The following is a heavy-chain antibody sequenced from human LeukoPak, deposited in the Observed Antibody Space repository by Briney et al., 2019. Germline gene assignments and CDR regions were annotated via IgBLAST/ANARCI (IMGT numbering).Heavy chain of an antibody. CDR1: GGTFSRYA. D-gene: IGHD5-12*01. J-gene: IGHJ4*02. Sequence: SVKVSCKASGGTFSRYAISWVRQAPGQGLEWMGGIIPIFGTANYAQKFQGRVTITADESTSTAYMEVSSLRSEDTAVYYCARAYSGYDFFDYWGQGSLVTVSS. CDR2: IIPIFGTA. CDR3: ARAYSGYDFFDY. V-gene: IGHV1-69*13.